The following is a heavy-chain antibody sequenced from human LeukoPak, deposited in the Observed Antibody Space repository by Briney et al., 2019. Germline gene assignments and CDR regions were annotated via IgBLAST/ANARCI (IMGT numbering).Heavy chain of an antibody. V-gene: IGHV4-59*01. Sequence: SETLSLTCTVSGGSISSYYWSWIRQPPGKGLEWIGYTYYRGNTNYNPSLKSRVTISIDTPNNQFSLELSSVTAADTAVYYCATGVHGIAAAGDYYFDYWGQGTLVTVSS. J-gene: IGHJ4*02. CDR3: ATGVHGIAAAGDYYFDY. D-gene: IGHD6-13*01. CDR2: TYYRGNT. CDR1: GGSISSYY.